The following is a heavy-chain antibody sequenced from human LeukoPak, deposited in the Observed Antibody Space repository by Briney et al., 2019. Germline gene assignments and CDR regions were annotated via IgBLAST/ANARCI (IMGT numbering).Heavy chain of an antibody. CDR3: ARLLSGWHLLPYFDY. V-gene: IGHV4-34*01. J-gene: IGHJ4*02. D-gene: IGHD6-19*01. CDR1: GGSFSGYY. CDR2: INHSGST. Sequence: SETLSLTCAVYGGSFSGYYWSWIRQPPGKGLEWIGEINHSGSTNYNPSLKSRVTISVDTSKNQFSLKLSSVTAADTAVYYCARLLSGWHLLPYFDYWGQGTLVTVSS.